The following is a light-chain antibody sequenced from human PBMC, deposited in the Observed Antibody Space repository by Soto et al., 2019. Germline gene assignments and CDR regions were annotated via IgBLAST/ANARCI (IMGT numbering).Light chain of an antibody. CDR2: GAS. Sequence: EVVLTQSPGTLSLSPGERASLSCRASQSVDSSYLAWYQQKPGQPPRVLIYGASIRATGIPDRFSGSESGTDFTLTISRLEPEDFAVYYCQQYGRSQGTFGQGSKVEVK. J-gene: IGKJ1*01. CDR1: QSVDSSY. CDR3: QQYGRSQGT. V-gene: IGKV3-20*01.